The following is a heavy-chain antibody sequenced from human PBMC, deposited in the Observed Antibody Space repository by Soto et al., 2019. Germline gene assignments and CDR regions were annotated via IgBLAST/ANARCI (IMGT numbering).Heavy chain of an antibody. CDR3: ARHRGPMVPGVISNCFDP. CDR1: GGSISSSSYY. J-gene: IGHJ5*02. D-gene: IGHD3-10*01. Sequence: SETLSLTCTVSGGSISSSSYYWGWIRQPPGKGLEWIGSIYYSGGSYYNPSLKSRVTISVDTSKNQFSLQLSSVTAAETAVLYCARHRGPMVPGVISNCFDPWRQGTLVTVSS. CDR2: IYYSGGS. V-gene: IGHV4-39*01.